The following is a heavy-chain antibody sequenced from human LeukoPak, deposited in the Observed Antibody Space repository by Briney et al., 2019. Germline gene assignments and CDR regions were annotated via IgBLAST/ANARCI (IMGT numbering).Heavy chain of an antibody. V-gene: IGHV1-18*01. CDR3: ARALVYSSSSLTAFDI. CDR1: GYTFTSYG. Sequence: ASVKVSCKASGYTFTSYGISWVRQAPGQGLEWMGWISAYNGNTNYAQKLQGRVTMTTDTSTSTAYMELRSLRSDDTAVYYCARALVYSSSSLTAFDIWGQGTMVTVSS. CDR2: ISAYNGNT. J-gene: IGHJ3*02. D-gene: IGHD6-6*01.